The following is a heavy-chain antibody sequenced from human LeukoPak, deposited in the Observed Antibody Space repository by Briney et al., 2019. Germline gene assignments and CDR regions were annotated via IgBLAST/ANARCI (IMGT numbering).Heavy chain of an antibody. V-gene: IGHV3-72*01. J-gene: IGHJ3*01. CDR1: GFTFSDHY. CDR3: GRPATSGYYGGYDV. D-gene: IGHD3-22*01. Sequence: GGSLRLSCAASGFTFSDHYMDSVRQAPGKGLEWVGRTRNKANSYTTEYAASVKGRFTISRDDSKNSLYLQMNSLKTEDTAVYYCGRPATSGYYGGYDVWGQGTMVTVSS. CDR2: TRNKANSYTT.